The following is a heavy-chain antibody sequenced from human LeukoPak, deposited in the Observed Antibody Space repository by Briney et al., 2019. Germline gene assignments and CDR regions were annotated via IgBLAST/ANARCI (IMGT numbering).Heavy chain of an antibody. V-gene: IGHV3-74*01. CDR2: INTDGSTT. CDR3: ARAYNSGLDY. Sequence: PGGSLRLSCAASGFFTFNNYWMHWVRQAPGMGLVWVSRINTDGSTTNYADSVKGRFTISRDNAKNTLYLQMNRRRVEDTAVYYCARAYNSGLDYWGQGTLVTVSS. D-gene: IGHD3-22*01. CDR1: GFFTFNNYW. J-gene: IGHJ4*02.